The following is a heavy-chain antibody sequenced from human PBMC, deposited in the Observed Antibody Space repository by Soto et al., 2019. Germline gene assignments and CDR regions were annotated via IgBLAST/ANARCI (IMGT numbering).Heavy chain of an antibody. Sequence: LRLSCAASGFSFSSYGMHWVRQAPGKGLDWVAVIWYDGSNKYYAESVKGRFTISRDNSKNTLYVQMNSLTVEDTAVYYCARAQYTGSYFDACDVWGQGXMVTVSS. CDR3: ARAQYTGSYFDACDV. CDR2: IWYDGSNK. V-gene: IGHV3-33*03. CDR1: GFSFSSYG. D-gene: IGHD1-26*01. J-gene: IGHJ3*01.